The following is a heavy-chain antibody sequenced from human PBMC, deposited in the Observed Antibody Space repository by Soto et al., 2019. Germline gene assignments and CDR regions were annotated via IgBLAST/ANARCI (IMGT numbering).Heavy chain of an antibody. CDR1: AFTFRSYA. J-gene: IGHJ4*02. CDR2: ISYDGTYK. D-gene: IGHD3-22*01. Sequence: QVQLVESGGGVVQPGRSLRLSCAASAFTFRSYAMHWVRQAPGKGLEWVAVISYDGTYKYYADSVKGRFTISRDNSKNTLYLQMSSLRPEDTAVYYCARDAIYDGSGYYGSYFDYWGQRSLVTVSS. CDR3: ARDAIYDGSGYYGSYFDY. V-gene: IGHV3-30-3*01.